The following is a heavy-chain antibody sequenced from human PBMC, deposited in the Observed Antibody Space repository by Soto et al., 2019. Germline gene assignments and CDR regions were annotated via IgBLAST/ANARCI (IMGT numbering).Heavy chain of an antibody. Sequence: SETLCLTCAVYGGSFSGYYWSWIRQPPGKGLEWIGEINHSGSTNYNPSFKSRVTISVDTSKNQFSLKLSSVTAADTAVYYCARGNYYGSGSYYTDYYYYYGMDVWGQGPTVT. CDR1: GGSFSGYY. J-gene: IGHJ6*02. V-gene: IGHV4-34*01. CDR3: ARGNYYGSGSYYTDYYYYYGMDV. D-gene: IGHD3-10*01. CDR2: INHSGST.